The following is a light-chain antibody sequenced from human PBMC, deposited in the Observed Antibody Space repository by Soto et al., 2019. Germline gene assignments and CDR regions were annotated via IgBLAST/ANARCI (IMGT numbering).Light chain of an antibody. CDR3: QQYNGFPRT. CDR2: KAS. Sequence: DIQMTQSPSTLSASVGDRVTITCRASQSLSSWLAWYQQKPGKAPKLLIYKASSLQSGAPSRFSGTGSGTEFTLTITSLQPDDFATCYCQQYNGFPRTFGQGTKVEIK. J-gene: IGKJ1*01. V-gene: IGKV1-5*03. CDR1: QSLSSW.